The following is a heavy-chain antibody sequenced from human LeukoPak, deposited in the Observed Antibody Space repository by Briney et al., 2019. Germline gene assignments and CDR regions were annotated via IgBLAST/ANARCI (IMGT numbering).Heavy chain of an antibody. V-gene: IGHV3-7*01. CDR1: GFTFSSYS. J-gene: IGHJ4*02. Sequence: GSLRLSCAASGFTFSSYSMNWVRQAPGKGLEWVANINQDGSEKYYVDSLKGRFTISRDNAKNSVYLQMNSLRAEDTAVYYCARDVGWDGDYPLDYWGQGTLVTVSS. CDR3: ARDVGWDGDYPLDY. CDR2: INQDGSEK. D-gene: IGHD4-17*01.